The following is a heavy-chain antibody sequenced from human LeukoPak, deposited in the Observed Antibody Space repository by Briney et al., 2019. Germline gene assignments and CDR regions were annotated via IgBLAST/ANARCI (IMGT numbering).Heavy chain of an antibody. V-gene: IGHV1-69*06. Sequence: ASVKVSCKASGGTFSSYAISWVRQAPGQGLEWMGGIIPIFGTANYAQKFQGRVTITADTSTTTAYMELRSLRSDDTAVYYCARGGKYYYDSSGSFYYYHMDVWGEGTTVTISS. CDR3: ARGGKYYYDSSGSFYYYHMDV. D-gene: IGHD3-22*01. J-gene: IGHJ6*03. CDR1: GGTFSSYA. CDR2: IIPIFGTA.